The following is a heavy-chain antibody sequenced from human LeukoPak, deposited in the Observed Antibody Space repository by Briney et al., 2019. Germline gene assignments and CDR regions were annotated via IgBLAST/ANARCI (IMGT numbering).Heavy chain of an antibody. J-gene: IGHJ5*02. CDR2: IYYSGST. Sequence: PSETLSLTCTVPGGSISSSSYYWGWIRQPPGKGLEWIGSIYYSGSTYYNPSLKSRVTISVDTSKNQFSLKLSSVTAADTAVYYCAGLRYFDWLQNNWFDPWGQGTLVTVSS. D-gene: IGHD3-9*01. CDR3: AGLRYFDWLQNNWFDP. CDR1: GGSISSSSYY. V-gene: IGHV4-39*07.